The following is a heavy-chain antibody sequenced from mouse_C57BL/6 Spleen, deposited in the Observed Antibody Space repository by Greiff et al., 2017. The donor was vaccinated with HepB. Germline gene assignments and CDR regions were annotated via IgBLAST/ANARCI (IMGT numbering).Heavy chain of an antibody. CDR1: GYSFTGYY. CDR3: ARGDYSNGGFAY. D-gene: IGHD2-5*01. CDR2: INPSTGGT. Sequence: EVQLKESGPELVKPGASVKISCKASGYSFTGYYMNWVKQSPEKSLEWIGEINPSTGGTTYNQKFKAKATLTVDKSSSTAYMQLKSLTSEDSAVYYCARGDYSNGGFAYWGQGTLVTVSA. V-gene: IGHV1-42*01. J-gene: IGHJ3*01.